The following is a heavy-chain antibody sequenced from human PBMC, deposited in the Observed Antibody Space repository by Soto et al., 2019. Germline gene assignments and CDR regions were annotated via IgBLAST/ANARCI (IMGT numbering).Heavy chain of an antibody. D-gene: IGHD2-15*01. Sequence: LRLSCAGSGFTFGDSYRSWIRQAPGKGLEWLSYISPGSRYPAYADSVKGRFTISRDNAKRSLYLQMMSLTAEDTAIYYCVRGGGGGLFDPWGQGTMVTVSS. J-gene: IGHJ5*02. CDR3: VRGGGGGLFDP. CDR1: GFTFGDSY. CDR2: ISPGSRYP. V-gene: IGHV3-11*06.